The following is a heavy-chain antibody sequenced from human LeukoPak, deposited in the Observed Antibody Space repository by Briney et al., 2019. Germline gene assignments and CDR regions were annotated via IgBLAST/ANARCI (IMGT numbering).Heavy chain of an antibody. D-gene: IGHD6-19*01. CDR2: ISSSSSYI. V-gene: IGHV3-21*05. CDR3: ARIPYSSGWYERGGY. Sequence: GGSLRLSCAASGFTFSSYEMNWVRQAPGKGLEWVSYISSSSSYIYYADSVKGRFTISRDNAKNSLYLQMNSLRAEDTAVYYCARIPYSSGWYERGGYWGQGTLVTVSS. CDR1: GFTFSSYE. J-gene: IGHJ4*02.